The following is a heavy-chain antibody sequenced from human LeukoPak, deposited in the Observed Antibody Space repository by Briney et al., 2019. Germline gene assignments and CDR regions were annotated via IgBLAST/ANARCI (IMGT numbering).Heavy chain of an antibody. Sequence: GGSLRLSCAASGFTFSSYAMSWVRQAPGKGLEWVSAISGSGGSTYYADSVKGRFTISRDNSKNTLYLQMNSLRAEDTAVYYWAKGSGGWYDENFFDYGGQGTLAPVPS. CDR1: GFTFSSYA. J-gene: IGHJ4*02. D-gene: IGHD6-19*01. CDR2: ISGSGGST. V-gene: IGHV3-23*01. CDR3: AKGSGGWYDENFFDY.